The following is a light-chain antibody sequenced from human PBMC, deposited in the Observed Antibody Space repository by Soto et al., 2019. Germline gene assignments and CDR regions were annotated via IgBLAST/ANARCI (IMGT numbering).Light chain of an antibody. J-gene: IGLJ2*01. CDR1: SSDVGGHNY. Sequence: QSALTQPASVSGSPGQSITISCTGTSSDVGGHNYVSGYQQHPGKAPKLMIYDVSNRPSGVSNRFSGSTSGNTASLTISGLQAEDEADYYCRSYTSSSTLVVFGGGTKLTVL. V-gene: IGLV2-14*03. CDR3: RSYTSSSTLVV. CDR2: DVS.